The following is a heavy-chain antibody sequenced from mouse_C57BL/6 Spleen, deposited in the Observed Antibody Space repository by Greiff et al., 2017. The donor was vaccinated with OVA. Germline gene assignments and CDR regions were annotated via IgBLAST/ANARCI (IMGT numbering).Heavy chain of an antibody. D-gene: IGHD2-4*01. Sequence: EVKLMESGGDLVKPGGSLKLSCAASGFTFSSYGMSWVRQTPDKRLEWVATISSGGSYTYYPDSVKGRFTISRDNAKNTLYLQMSSLKSEDTAIYYCARHYYDYDEYFGYWGQGTTLTVSS. CDR3: ARHYYDYDEYFGY. V-gene: IGHV5-6*01. CDR1: GFTFSSYG. CDR2: ISSGGSYT. J-gene: IGHJ2*01.